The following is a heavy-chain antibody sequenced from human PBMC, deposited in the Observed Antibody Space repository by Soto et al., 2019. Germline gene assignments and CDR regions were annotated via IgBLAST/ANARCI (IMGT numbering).Heavy chain of an antibody. CDR1: GFTFSSYG. CDR3: AKDVPLGELWLDY. Sequence: QVPLVESGGGVVQPGRSLRLSCAASGFTFSSYGMHWVRQAPGKGLEWVAVISYDGSNKYYADSVKGRFTISRDNSKNTLYLQMNSLRAEDTAVYYCAKDVPLGELWLDYWGQGTLVTVSS. D-gene: IGHD3-16*01. V-gene: IGHV3-30*18. CDR2: ISYDGSNK. J-gene: IGHJ4*02.